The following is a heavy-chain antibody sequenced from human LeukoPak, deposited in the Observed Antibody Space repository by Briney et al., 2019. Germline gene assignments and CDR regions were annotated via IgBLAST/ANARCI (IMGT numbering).Heavy chain of an antibody. CDR1: GFTFSSYG. CDR3: AKDRALYSSGWTPGY. Sequence: PGGSLRLSCAASGFTFSSYGMHWVRQAPGKGLEWVAVISYDGGNKYYADSVKGRFTISRDNSKNTLYLQMNSLRAEDTAVYYCAKDRALYSSGWTPGYWGQGTLVTVSS. CDR2: ISYDGGNK. D-gene: IGHD6-19*01. J-gene: IGHJ4*02. V-gene: IGHV3-30*18.